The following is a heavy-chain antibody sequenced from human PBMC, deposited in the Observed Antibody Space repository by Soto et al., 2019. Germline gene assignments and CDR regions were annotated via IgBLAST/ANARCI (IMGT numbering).Heavy chain of an antibody. CDR1: GGSISSYY. J-gene: IGHJ4*02. V-gene: IGHV4-59*08. Sequence: ETLSLTCTVSGGSISSYYWSWIRQPPGKGLEWIGYIYYSGSTNYNPSLKSRVTISVDTSKNQFSLKLSSVTAADTAVYYCARRNTDLYDSSGYFDYWGQGTLVTVSS. CDR2: IYYSGST. CDR3: ARRNTDLYDSSGYFDY. D-gene: IGHD3-22*01.